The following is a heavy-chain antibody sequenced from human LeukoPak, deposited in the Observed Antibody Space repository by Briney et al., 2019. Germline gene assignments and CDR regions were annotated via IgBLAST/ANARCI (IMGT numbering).Heavy chain of an antibody. CDR2: IYYSGIT. D-gene: IGHD3-22*01. J-gene: IGHJ4*02. Sequence: SETLSLTCTVSGGSISSSSYYWGWIRQPPGKGLEWIGSIYYSGITFYNPSLKSRVTISVDTSKNQFSLKLSSVTAADTAVYFCARHGRTIVVVPDYWGQGTLVTVSS. CDR3: ARHGRTIVVVPDY. V-gene: IGHV4-39*01. CDR1: GGSISSSSYY.